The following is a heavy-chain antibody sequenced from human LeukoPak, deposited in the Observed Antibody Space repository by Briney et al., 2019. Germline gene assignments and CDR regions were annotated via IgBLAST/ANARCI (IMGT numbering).Heavy chain of an antibody. V-gene: IGHV4-59*01. CDR3: ARGVGYCSSTSCYTPYYYYMDV. J-gene: IGHJ6*03. Sequence: SETLSLTCTVSGGSISSYYWSWIRQPPGKGLEWIGYIYYSGSTNYNPSPKSRVTIPVDTSKNQFSLKLSSVTAADTAVYYCARGVGYCSSTSCYTPYYYYMDVWGKGTTVTVSS. CDR1: GGSISSYY. D-gene: IGHD2-2*02. CDR2: IYYSGST.